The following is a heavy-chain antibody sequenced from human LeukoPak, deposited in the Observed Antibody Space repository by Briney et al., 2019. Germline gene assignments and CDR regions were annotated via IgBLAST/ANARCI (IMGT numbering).Heavy chain of an antibody. V-gene: IGHV1-18*01. D-gene: IGHD3/OR15-3a*01. J-gene: IGHJ6*02. CDR1: GYTFTSYG. Sequence: ASVKASCKASGYTFTSYGISWVRQAPGQGLEWMGWISAYNGNTNYAQKLQGRVTMTTDTSTSTAYMELRSLRSEDTAVYYCATARQYDDFAGYPWYYGLDVWGQGTTVTVSS. CDR2: ISAYNGNT. CDR3: ATARQYDDFAGYPWYYGLDV.